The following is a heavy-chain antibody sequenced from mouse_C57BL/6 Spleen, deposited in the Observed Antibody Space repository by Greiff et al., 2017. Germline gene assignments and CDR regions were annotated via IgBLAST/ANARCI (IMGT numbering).Heavy chain of an antibody. D-gene: IGHD2-5*01. CDR1: GFTFSDYY. CDR3: ARPSYYSNKGFAY. CDR2: ISNGGGST. J-gene: IGHJ3*01. Sequence: EVQLVESGGGLVQPGGSLKLSCAASGFTFSDYYMYWVRQTPEKRLEWVAYISNGGGSTYYPDTVKGRFTISRDNAKNTLYLQMSRLKSEDTAMYYCARPSYYSNKGFAYWGQGTLVTVSA. V-gene: IGHV5-12*01.